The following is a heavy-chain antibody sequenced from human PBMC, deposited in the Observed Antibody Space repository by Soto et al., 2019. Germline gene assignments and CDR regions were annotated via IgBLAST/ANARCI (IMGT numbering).Heavy chain of an antibody. V-gene: IGHV3-23*01. CDR2: ITGTPITT. D-gene: IGHD4-17*01. Sequence: EVQLLESGGGLVQPGGSLRLSCAASGFTFSAYAMTWVRQAPGKGLEWVSSITGTPITTLYTDSVKGRFTISRDNSKNTLYLKMSRLRAEDTAVYYCAKDLFDYSDPRTLADWGQGTLVTVSS. CDR3: AKDLFDYSDPRTLAD. CDR1: GFTFSAYA. J-gene: IGHJ4*02.